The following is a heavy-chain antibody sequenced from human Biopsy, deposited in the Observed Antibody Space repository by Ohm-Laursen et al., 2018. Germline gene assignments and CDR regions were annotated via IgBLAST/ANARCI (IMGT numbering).Heavy chain of an antibody. CDR1: GFTFSSYA. CDR3: ARDSHDYSNYDY. D-gene: IGHD4-11*01. V-gene: IGHV3-23*01. J-gene: IGHJ4*02. Sequence: SLRLSCAAPGFTFSSYAMTWFRQAPGKGLEWASTISGNSDIIYDTDSVKGRFTISRDNSKNTLYLQMNSLRAEDTAVYYCARDSHDYSNYDYWGQGTQVTVSS. CDR2: ISGNSDII.